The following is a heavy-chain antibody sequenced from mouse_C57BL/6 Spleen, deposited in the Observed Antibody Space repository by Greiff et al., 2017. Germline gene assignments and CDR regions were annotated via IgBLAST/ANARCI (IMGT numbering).Heavy chain of an antibody. Sequence: LEESGAELARPGASVKLSCKASGYTFTSYGISWVKQRTGQGLEWIGEIYPRSGNTYYNEKFKGKATLTADKSSSTAYMELRSLTSEDSAVYFCATSITTVVAKDPFWGQGTLVTVSA. CDR1: GYTFTSYG. CDR3: ATSITTVVAKDPF. V-gene: IGHV1-81*01. CDR2: IYPRSGNT. J-gene: IGHJ3*01. D-gene: IGHD1-1*01.